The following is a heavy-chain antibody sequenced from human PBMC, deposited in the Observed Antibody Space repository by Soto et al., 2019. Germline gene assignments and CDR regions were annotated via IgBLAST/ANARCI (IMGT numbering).Heavy chain of an antibody. CDR1: GFTFSSYS. Sequence: GGSLGLSCAASGFTFSSYSMNWVRQAPGKGLEWVSSISSSSSYIYYADSVKGRFTISRDNAKNSLYLQMNSLRAEDTAVYYCARDGRSGWKFDYWGQGTLVTVSS. V-gene: IGHV3-21*01. D-gene: IGHD6-19*01. CDR3: ARDGRSGWKFDY. J-gene: IGHJ4*02. CDR2: ISSSSSYI.